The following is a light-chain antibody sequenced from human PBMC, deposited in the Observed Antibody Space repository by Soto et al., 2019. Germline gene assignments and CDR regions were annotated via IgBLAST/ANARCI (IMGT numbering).Light chain of an antibody. Sequence: DIQMTQSPSSLSSSVGDRVTITCRASQSISSYLNWYQQKPGKAPKFLIYGASSLQSGVPSRFSGSGSGTDFTLTISSLQPEDFATYYCQQSYNTPRTFGQGTKVEIK. V-gene: IGKV1-39*01. CDR1: QSISSY. CDR3: QQSYNTPRT. CDR2: GAS. J-gene: IGKJ1*01.